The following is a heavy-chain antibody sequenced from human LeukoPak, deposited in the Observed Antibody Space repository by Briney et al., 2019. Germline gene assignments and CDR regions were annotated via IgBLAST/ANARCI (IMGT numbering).Heavy chain of an antibody. J-gene: IGHJ4*01. CDR1: GGSLSSYY. D-gene: IGHD4-17*01. Sequence: SETLSLTCTVSGGSLSSYYWSWIRQPPGKGLEWIGYISYSGTTYYNPSLKSRAIVTADMSKSQFSLKLNSVTAADTAVYYCAQATTVTTRYFDSWGQGTLVTVTS. CDR2: ISYSGTT. CDR3: AQATTVTTRYFDS. V-gene: IGHV4-59*06.